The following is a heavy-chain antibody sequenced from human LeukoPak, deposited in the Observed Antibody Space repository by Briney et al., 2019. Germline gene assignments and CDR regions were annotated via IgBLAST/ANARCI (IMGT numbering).Heavy chain of an antibody. CDR3: ARQRPTYYDILTGYRYYFDY. J-gene: IGHJ4*02. Sequence: SETLSLTCTVSGGSISSSSYYWGWIRQPPVKGLEWIGSIYYSGSTYYNPSLKSRVTISVDTSKNQFSLKLSSVTAADTAVYYCARQRPTYYDILTGYRYYFDYWGQGTLVTVSS. CDR2: IYYSGST. D-gene: IGHD3-9*01. V-gene: IGHV4-39*01. CDR1: GGSISSSSYY.